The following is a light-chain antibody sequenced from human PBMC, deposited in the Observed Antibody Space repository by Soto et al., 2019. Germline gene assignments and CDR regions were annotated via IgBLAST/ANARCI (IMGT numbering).Light chain of an antibody. CDR3: QQYNRYSLWT. V-gene: IGKV1-5*02. J-gene: IGKJ1*01. Sequence: DIQMTQSPSTLSASVGDRVTIVCRASRNVDKWLSWYHQKSGKAPKLLIYDASTLESGVPSRFSGSGSGTEFTLTISSLQPDDFATYYCQQYNRYSLWTFGQGTKVDIK. CDR1: RNVDKW. CDR2: DAS.